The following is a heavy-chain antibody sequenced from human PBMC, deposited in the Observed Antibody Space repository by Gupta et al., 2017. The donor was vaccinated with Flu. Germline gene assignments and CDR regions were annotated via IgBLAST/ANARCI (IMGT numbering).Heavy chain of an antibody. CDR1: GGSIRETIYY. D-gene: IGHD1-26*01. J-gene: IGHJ4*02. Sequence: QLPLPASGPGLVTASETLSLVCPVPGGSIRETIYYCGWLLLPPGKGLEWIGNVGYSGNTCDNPSLKSRVTISVDTDKKQVYLKRRSVTAAEKAVYYWSRRITYGRTLDYWGQGSLVTVSS. CDR3: SRRITYGRTLDY. V-gene: IGHV4-39*01. CDR2: VGYSGNT.